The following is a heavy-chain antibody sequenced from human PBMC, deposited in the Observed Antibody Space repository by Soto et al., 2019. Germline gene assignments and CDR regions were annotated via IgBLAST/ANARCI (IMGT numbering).Heavy chain of an antibody. CDR3: ARGRYGDY. V-gene: IGHV1-18*01. CDR2: ISAHNGNT. CDR1: GYDFTTYG. Sequence: QVHLVQSGAEVKKPGASVKVSCKGSGYDFTTYGITWVRQAPGQGLEWMAWISAHNGNTDYAQKLQGRVTVTRDTSTSTAYMEQRSRRSDDTAVYYCARGRYGDYWGQGARVTVSS. J-gene: IGHJ4*02. D-gene: IGHD1-1*01.